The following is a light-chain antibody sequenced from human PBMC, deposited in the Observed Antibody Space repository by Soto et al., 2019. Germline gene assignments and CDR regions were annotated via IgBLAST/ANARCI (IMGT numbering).Light chain of an antibody. Sequence: QSVPAQPASVSGSPGQSITISCTGTSSDVGAYDYVSWYQHHPGKAPKLMIHEVSDRPSGISNRFSGSKYGNTASLTISGLQAEDEADYYCSSYTSATTYVFGTGPKVTVL. CDR2: EVS. CDR1: SSDVGAYDY. CDR3: SSYTSATTYV. V-gene: IGLV2-14*01. J-gene: IGLJ1*01.